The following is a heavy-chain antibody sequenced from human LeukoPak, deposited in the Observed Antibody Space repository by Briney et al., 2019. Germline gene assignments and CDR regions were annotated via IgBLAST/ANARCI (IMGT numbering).Heavy chain of an antibody. CDR3: ARAGRLWVAFDI. J-gene: IGHJ3*02. CDR1: GSSIRDNYY. D-gene: IGHD7-27*01. V-gene: IGHV4-38-2*02. CDR2: VFYSGST. Sequence: SETLSLTCTIIGSSIRDNYYWGWIRRPPGKGLEWIGSVFYSGSTYYNPSLKSRVILSVDTSNNIFSLKLRSVTAADTAVYYCARAGRLWVAFDIWGQGTMVTVSS.